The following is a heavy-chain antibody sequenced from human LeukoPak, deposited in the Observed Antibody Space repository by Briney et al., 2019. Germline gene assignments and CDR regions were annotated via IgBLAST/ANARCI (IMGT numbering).Heavy chain of an antibody. Sequence: TGGSLRLXCTASGFTFGDYAMTWVRQAPGKGLEWVGFIRSKAYGVTTEYAASVKGRFTISRDDSKSIAYLQMNSLKTEDAAVYYCTREAAWSGYSADFDYWGQGTLVTVSS. D-gene: IGHD3-3*01. J-gene: IGHJ4*02. CDR3: TREAAWSGYSADFDY. V-gene: IGHV3-49*04. CDR2: IRSKAYGVTT. CDR1: GFTFGDYA.